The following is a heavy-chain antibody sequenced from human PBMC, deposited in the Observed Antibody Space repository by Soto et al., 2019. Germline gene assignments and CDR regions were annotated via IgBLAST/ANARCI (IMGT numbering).Heavy chain of an antibody. CDR3: ARSGSGSGWL. CDR2: NYYSGST. J-gene: IGHJ4*02. Sequence: QVQLQESGPGLVKPSETLSLTCTVSGGSVSSGRFYWSWIRQPPGKGLEWIGYNYYSGSTKYNPSLRSRVTISVDTSKNQFSLKLTSVAAADTAVYYCARSGSGSGWLGGQGTLVTVSS. V-gene: IGHV4-61*01. D-gene: IGHD6-19*01. CDR1: GGSVSSGRFY.